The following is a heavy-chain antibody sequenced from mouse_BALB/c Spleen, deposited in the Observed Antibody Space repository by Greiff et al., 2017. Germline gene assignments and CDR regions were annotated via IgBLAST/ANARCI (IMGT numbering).Heavy chain of an antibody. J-gene: IGHJ2*01. CDR3: ARDLANWDYFDY. CDR1: GYSITSGYY. Sequence: VQLKESGPGLVKPSQSLSLTCSVTGYSITSGYYWNWIRQFPGNKLEWMGYISYDGSNNYNPSLKNRISITRDTSKNQFFLKLNSVTTEDTATYYCARDLANWDYFDYWGQGTTLTVSS. CDR2: ISYDGSN. V-gene: IGHV3-6*02. D-gene: IGHD4-1*01.